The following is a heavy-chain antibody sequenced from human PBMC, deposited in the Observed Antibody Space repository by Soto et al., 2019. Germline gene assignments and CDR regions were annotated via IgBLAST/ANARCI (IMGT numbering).Heavy chain of an antibody. V-gene: IGHV1-69*13. CDR3: ASISSSTSHTYYYYGMDV. CDR1: GGTFRSYA. CDR2: IIPIFGTA. D-gene: IGHD2-2*01. J-gene: IGHJ6*02. Sequence: SVQVSCKASGGTFRSYAISWVRQAPGQGLEWMGGIIPIFGTANYAQKFQGRVTITADESTSTAYMELSSLRSEDTAVYYCASISSSTSHTYYYYGMDVWGQGTTVTVSS.